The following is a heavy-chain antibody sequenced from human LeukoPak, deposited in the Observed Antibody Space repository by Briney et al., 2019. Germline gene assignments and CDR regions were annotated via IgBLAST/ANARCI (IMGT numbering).Heavy chain of an antibody. Sequence: PGGSLRLSCAASGFTFNRYWMHWVRQAPGMGLEWVAVISYDGSNKYYADSVKGRFTISRDNSKNTLYLQMNSLRAEDTAVYYCARVPYYDSSGYDYWGQGTLVTVSS. CDR3: ARVPYYDSSGYDY. CDR1: GFTFNRYW. J-gene: IGHJ4*02. V-gene: IGHV3-30*03. D-gene: IGHD3-22*01. CDR2: ISYDGSNK.